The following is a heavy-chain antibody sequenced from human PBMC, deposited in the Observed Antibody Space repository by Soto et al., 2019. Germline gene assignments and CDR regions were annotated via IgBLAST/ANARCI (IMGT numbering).Heavy chain of an antibody. Sequence: SETLSLTCTVSGVPVSSGSNHWSWIRQPPGKGLEWIGYTSHSGNTDYSSSLESRAIISIDTSNNQFSLKLSSVTAADTAVYYCARDVSDSGWLDCWGQGTLVTVSS. D-gene: IGHD5-12*01. CDR3: ARDVSDSGWLDC. CDR1: GVPVSSGSNH. J-gene: IGHJ4*02. V-gene: IGHV4-61*01. CDR2: TSHSGNT.